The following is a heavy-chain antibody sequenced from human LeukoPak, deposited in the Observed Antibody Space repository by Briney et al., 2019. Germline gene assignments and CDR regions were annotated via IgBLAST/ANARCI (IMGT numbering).Heavy chain of an antibody. J-gene: IGHJ4*02. D-gene: IGHD7-27*01. CDR2: IGSGGYT. V-gene: IGHV3-23*01. Sequence: GGSLRLSCIASGFTLSNYDMTWVRQTPGKGLEYVSSIGSGGYTFYAGSVKGRFSISRDISQNTVYLQMNSLRAEDTAMYFCAKKLPGASYYFDFWGQGTLVTVYS. CDR3: AKKLPGASYYFDF. CDR1: GFTLSNYD.